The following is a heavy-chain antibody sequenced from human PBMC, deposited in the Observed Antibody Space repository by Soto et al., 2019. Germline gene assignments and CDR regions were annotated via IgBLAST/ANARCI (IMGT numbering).Heavy chain of an antibody. CDR3: AKTKGSSSTPSFDY. J-gene: IGHJ4*02. CDR1: GFTFNDHA. D-gene: IGHD1-26*01. Sequence: GWSLRLSCSASGFTFNDHAMHWVRQTPAMGLEWVAGITWNSASTAYAYSVDSRFTITKDNSNNSLYLQMNSLRSEDTALYFFAKTKGSSSTPSFDYWGQGTLVTVSS. V-gene: IGHV3-9*01. CDR2: ITWNSAST.